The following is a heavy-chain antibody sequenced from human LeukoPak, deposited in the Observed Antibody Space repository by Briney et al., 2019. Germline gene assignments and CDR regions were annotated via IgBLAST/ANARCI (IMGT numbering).Heavy chain of an antibody. CDR3: ARGPVGSGGTIYYFDY. CDR2: INPNSGGT. J-gene: IGHJ4*02. V-gene: IGHV1-2*02. D-gene: IGHD2-15*01. CDR1: GGTFSSYA. Sequence: ASVKVSCKASGGTFSSYAISWVRQAPGQGLEWMGWINPNSGGTNYAQKFQGRVTMTRDTSISTAYMELSRLRSDDTAVYYCARGPVGSGGTIYYFDYWGQGTLVTVSS.